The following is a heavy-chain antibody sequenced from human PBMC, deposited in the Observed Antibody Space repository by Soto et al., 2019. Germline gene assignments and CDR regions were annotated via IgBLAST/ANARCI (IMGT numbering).Heavy chain of an antibody. J-gene: IGHJ4*02. D-gene: IGHD3-9*01. V-gene: IGHV1-18*01. Sequence: QVQLVQSGAGVKKPGASVKVSCKASGYTFTSYGISWVRQAPGQGLEWMGWISAYSGNTNYAQNLQGRVTMTTDPSTTTASMQLSRPRSDATAVCYCARQYDISTGYYLEVGYWGQGTRVTVSS. CDR1: GYTFTSYG. CDR3: ARQYDISTGYYLEVGY. CDR2: ISAYSGNT.